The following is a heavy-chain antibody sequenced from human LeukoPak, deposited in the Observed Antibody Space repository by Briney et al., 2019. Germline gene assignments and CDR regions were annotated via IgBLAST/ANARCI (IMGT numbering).Heavy chain of an antibody. Sequence: SETLSLTCTVSGYSISSGYYWGWIRQPPGKGLEWIGSFYHSGSTYYNPSLKSRVTISVDTSKNQFSLKLSSVTAADTAVYYCATLQKDSHPNGAFDIWAKGQWSPSLQ. CDR3: ATLQKDSHPNGAFDI. V-gene: IGHV4-38-2*02. D-gene: IGHD1-1*01. CDR1: GYSISSGYY. J-gene: IGHJ3*02. CDR2: FYHSGST.